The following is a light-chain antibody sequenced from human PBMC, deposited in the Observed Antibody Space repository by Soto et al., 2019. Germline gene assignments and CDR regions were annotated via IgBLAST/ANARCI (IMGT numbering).Light chain of an antibody. Sequence: QSALTQPASVSGSPGQSITISCTGSSSDVGGYNYVSWYQQHPGKAPKLMIYEVSNRPSGISNRFSGSKSGNTASLTLSGLQAEDEAGYYCSSYTSSSTPYVFGTVTKVTVL. CDR3: SSYTSSSTPYV. J-gene: IGLJ1*01. CDR2: EVS. V-gene: IGLV2-14*01. CDR1: SSDVGGYNY.